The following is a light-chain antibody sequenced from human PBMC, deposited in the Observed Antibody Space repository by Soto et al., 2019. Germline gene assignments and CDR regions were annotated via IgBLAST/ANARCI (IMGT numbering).Light chain of an antibody. V-gene: IGKV3-15*01. CDR2: GAS. CDR1: QSVSTN. J-gene: IGKJ5*01. Sequence: EIVMTQSPATLSVSPGERATLSCRASQSVSTNLAWYQQKPGQAPRLLVYGASTRATGVPGRFSGSGSGTEFTLTISSLQSEDFAVYYCQHYDSWPITFGQGTRLEIK. CDR3: QHYDSWPIT.